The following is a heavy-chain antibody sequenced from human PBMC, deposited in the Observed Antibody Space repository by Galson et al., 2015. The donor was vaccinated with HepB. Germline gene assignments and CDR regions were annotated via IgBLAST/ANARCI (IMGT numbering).Heavy chain of an antibody. CDR1: RFTVSSNY. V-gene: IGHV3-53*01. Sequence: SLRLSCAASRFTVSSNYMSWVRQAPGKGLEWVSVIYSGGSTYYADSVKGRFTISRDNSKNTLYLQMNSLRAEDTAVYYCARGPDPSYYDFWSGYPIQQLDYWGQGTLVAVSS. D-gene: IGHD3-3*01. CDR3: ARGPDPSYYDFWSGYPIQQLDY. J-gene: IGHJ4*02. CDR2: IYSGGST.